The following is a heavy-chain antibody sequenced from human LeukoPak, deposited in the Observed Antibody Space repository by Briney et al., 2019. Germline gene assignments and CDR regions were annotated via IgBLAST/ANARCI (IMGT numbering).Heavy chain of an antibody. J-gene: IGHJ6*02. CDR2: ISSSSSYI. D-gene: IGHD2-15*01. Sequence: GGSLRLSCAASGFTFSSYSMNWVRQAPGKGLEWVSSISSSSSYIYYADSVKGRFTISRDNAKNSLYLQMNSLRAEDTAVYYCARDRWELLSNSYHYCGLDVWGQGTTVTVSS. CDR3: ARDRWELLSNSYHYCGLDV. CDR1: GFTFSSYS. V-gene: IGHV3-21*01.